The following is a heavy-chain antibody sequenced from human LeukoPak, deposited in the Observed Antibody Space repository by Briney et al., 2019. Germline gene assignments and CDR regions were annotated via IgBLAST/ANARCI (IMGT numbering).Heavy chain of an antibody. D-gene: IGHD1-26*01. Sequence: GGSLRLSCVGSGFTLDDYALHWVRQAPGKGLEWISLISGDGDTTYYADSVKGRFTISRDNSRNSLYLQMSSLRAEDTALYYCAKGVRSGTYYNCFDPWGQGALVTVPS. CDR1: GFTLDDYA. CDR2: ISGDGDTT. CDR3: AKGVRSGTYYNCFDP. J-gene: IGHJ5*02. V-gene: IGHV3-43*02.